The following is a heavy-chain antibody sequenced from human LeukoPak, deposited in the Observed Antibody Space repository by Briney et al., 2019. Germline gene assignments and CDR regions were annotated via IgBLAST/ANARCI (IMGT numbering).Heavy chain of an antibody. D-gene: IGHD1-7*01. CDR2: IYYSGST. V-gene: IGHV4-61*05. Sequence: PSETLSLTCSVSGGSIGISSYYWAWIRQPPGKGLEWIGYIYYSGSTNYNPSLKSRVTISVDTSKNQFSLKLSSVTAADTAVYYCARHGGLHNWNYIWFDPWGQGTLVTVSS. CDR3: ARHGGLHNWNYIWFDP. CDR1: GGSIGISSYY. J-gene: IGHJ5*02.